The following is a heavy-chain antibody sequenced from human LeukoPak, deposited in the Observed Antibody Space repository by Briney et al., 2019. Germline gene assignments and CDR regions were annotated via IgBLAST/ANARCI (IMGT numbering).Heavy chain of an antibody. J-gene: IGHJ3*02. D-gene: IGHD6-19*01. Sequence: GGSLRLSCAASGFTFSSYSMNWVRQAPGKGLEWVSCISSSSSYIYYADSVKGRFTISRDNAKNSLYLQMNSLRAEDTTLYYCAAGGSSGWSDAFDIWGQGTMVTVSS. CDR1: GFTFSSYS. CDR3: AAGGSSGWSDAFDI. V-gene: IGHV3-21*04. CDR2: ISSSSSYI.